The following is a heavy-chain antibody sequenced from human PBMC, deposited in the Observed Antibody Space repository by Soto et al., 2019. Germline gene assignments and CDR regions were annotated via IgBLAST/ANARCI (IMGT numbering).Heavy chain of an antibody. J-gene: IGHJ4*02. CDR3: TRVRDILTGPEVFDY. CDR1: GFTIGGYA. Sequence: PGGSLSLSCTASGFTIGGYAMSWFRRDPGKGLEGVGFISSHGDGGTTEYAATVKGRFTISRDDNKSIVYLQMISLKTEDAAVYYCTRVRDILTGPEVFDYWGQGTLVTVSS. CDR2: ISSHGDGGTT. D-gene: IGHD3-9*01. V-gene: IGHV3-49*03.